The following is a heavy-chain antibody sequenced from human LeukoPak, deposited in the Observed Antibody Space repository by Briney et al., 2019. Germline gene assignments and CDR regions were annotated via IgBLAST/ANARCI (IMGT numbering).Heavy chain of an antibody. CDR1: GGSITSYY. V-gene: IGHV4-59*01. CDR3: ARVDYDYVWGGWYFDY. CDR2: IYYSGST. J-gene: IGHJ4*02. D-gene: IGHD3-16*01. Sequence: PSETLSLTCTVSGGSITSYYWSWIRQPPGKGLEWIGYIYYSGSTNYNPSLKSRVTISVDTSKNQFSLKLSSVTAADTAVYYCARVDYDYVWGGWYFDYWGQGTLVTVSS.